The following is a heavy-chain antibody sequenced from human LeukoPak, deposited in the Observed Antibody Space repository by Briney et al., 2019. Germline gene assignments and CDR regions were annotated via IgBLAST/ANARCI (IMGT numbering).Heavy chain of an antibody. D-gene: IGHD2-2*01. V-gene: IGHV3-30-3*02. CDR2: ISYDGSNK. Sequence: GGSLRLSCAASGFTFSSYAMHWVRQAPGKGLEWVAVISYDGSNKYYADSVKGRFTISRDNSKNTLYLQMNSLRAEDTAVYYCAKLGYCSSTSCSTAHDAFDIWGQGTMVTVSS. CDR3: AKLGYCSSTSCSTAHDAFDI. J-gene: IGHJ3*02. CDR1: GFTFSSYA.